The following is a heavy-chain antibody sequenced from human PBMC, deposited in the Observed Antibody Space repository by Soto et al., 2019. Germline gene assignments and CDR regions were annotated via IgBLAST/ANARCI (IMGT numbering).Heavy chain of an antibody. J-gene: IGHJ6*02. Sequence: GGSLRLSFAASGFTFDDYAMHWVWQAPGKGLEWVGGISWNSGSIVYAYSVKVRFNISRDNDKKSLYLQMNSRRAEDTALYYCAKDIYYYGSGTRGGMHXWGHGTTVTVS. CDR3: AKDIYYYGSGTRGGMHX. V-gene: IGHV3-9*01. CDR2: ISWNSGSI. CDR1: GFTFDDYA. D-gene: IGHD3-10*01.